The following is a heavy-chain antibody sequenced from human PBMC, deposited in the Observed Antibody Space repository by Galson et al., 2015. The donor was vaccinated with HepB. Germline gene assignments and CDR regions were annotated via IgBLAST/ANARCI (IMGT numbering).Heavy chain of an antibody. D-gene: IGHD6-13*01. CDR3: ARDLRIAAAGTSYYYYGMDV. CDR2: IIPIFGTA. Sequence: SVKVSCKASGGTFSSYAISWVRQAPGQGLEWMGGIIPIFGTANYAQKFQGSVTITADESTSTAYMELSSLGSEDTAVYYCARDLRIAAAGTSYYYYGMDVWGQGTTVTVSS. CDR1: GGTFSSYA. V-gene: IGHV1-69*13. J-gene: IGHJ6*02.